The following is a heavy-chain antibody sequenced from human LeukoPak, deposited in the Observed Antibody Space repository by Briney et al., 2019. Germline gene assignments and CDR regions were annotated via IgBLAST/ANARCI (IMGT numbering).Heavy chain of an antibody. V-gene: IGHV3-33*01. CDR1: GFTFSSYG. Sequence: GGSLRLSCAASGFTFSSYGMHWVRQAPGKGLEWVAVIWYDGSNKYYADSVKGRFTISRDNSKNTLYLQVNSLRAEDTAVYYCARLGLEVGGPNWFDPWGQGTLVTVSS. CDR2: IWYDGSNK. D-gene: IGHD1-1*01. CDR3: ARLGLEVGGPNWFDP. J-gene: IGHJ5*02.